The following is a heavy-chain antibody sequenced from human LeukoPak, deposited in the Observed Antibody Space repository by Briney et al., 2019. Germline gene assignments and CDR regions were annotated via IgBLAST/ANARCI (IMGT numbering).Heavy chain of an antibody. D-gene: IGHD7-27*01. Sequence: ASVKISCKASGYTFTGYYMHWVRQAPGQGLEWMGWINPNSGGTNHAQKFQGRVTMTRDTSISTAYMELSRLRSDDTAVYYCARGYWGDYYYGMDVWGQGTTVTVSS. CDR3: ARGYWGDYYYGMDV. CDR1: GYTFTGYY. CDR2: INPNSGGT. J-gene: IGHJ6*02. V-gene: IGHV1-2*02.